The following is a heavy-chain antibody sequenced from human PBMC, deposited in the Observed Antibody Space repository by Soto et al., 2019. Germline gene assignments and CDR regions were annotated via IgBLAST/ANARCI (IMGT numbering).Heavy chain of an antibody. CDR2: IYYSGST. V-gene: IGHV4-39*01. J-gene: IGHJ4*02. D-gene: IGHD5-18*01. Sequence: QLQLQESGPGLVKPSETLSLTCTVSGGSISSSSYYWGWIRQPPGKGLEWIGSIYYSGSTYSNPSLKSRVTISVDTSKNQFSLKLSSVTAADTAVYYCARLGYSYGYVSHFDYWGQGTLVTVSS. CDR1: GGSISSSSYY. CDR3: ARLGYSYGYVSHFDY.